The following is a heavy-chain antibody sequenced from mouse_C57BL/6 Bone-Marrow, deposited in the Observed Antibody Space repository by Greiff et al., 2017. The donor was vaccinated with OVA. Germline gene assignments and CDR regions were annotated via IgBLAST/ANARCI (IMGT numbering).Heavy chain of an antibody. CDR1: GFSLSTFGMG. CDR3: ARIRYYGSYWYFDV. V-gene: IGHV8-8*01. Sequence: VKLVEAGPGILQPSQTLSLTCSFSGFSLSTFGMGVGWIRQPSWKGLEWLAHIWWDDDKYYNPALKSRLTISKDTSKNQVFLKIANVDTADTATYYCARIRYYGSYWYFDVWGTGTTVTVSS. D-gene: IGHD1-1*01. CDR2: IWWDDDK. J-gene: IGHJ1*03.